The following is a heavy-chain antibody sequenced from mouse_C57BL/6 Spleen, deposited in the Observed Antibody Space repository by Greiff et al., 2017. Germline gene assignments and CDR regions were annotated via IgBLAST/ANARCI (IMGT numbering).Heavy chain of an antibody. Sequence: QVQLQQSGAELAKPGASVKLSCKASGYTFTSYWMHWVKQRPGQGLEWIGYINPSSGYTKYNQKFKDKATLTADKSSSTAYMQLSSLTYEDSAVYYCARGGSIYYGYDEDGYWYFDVWGTGTTVTVSS. J-gene: IGHJ1*03. CDR1: GYTFTSYW. V-gene: IGHV1-7*01. CDR2: INPSSGYT. D-gene: IGHD2-2*01. CDR3: ARGGSIYYGYDEDGYWYFDV.